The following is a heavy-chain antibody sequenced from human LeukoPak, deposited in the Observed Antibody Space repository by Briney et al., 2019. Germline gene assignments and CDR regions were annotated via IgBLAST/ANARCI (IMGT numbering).Heavy chain of an antibody. V-gene: IGHV3-7*01. CDR1: GFTYSSYW. J-gene: IGHJ4*02. CDR3: ARGVGGADY. D-gene: IGHD2-21*01. CDR2: IKQDGSEK. Sequence: GGSLRLSCAASGFTYSSYWMSWVRQAPGKGLECVANIKQDGSEKYYVDSVKGRFTISRDNAKNSLSLQMNSLRAEDTAVYYCARGVGGADYWGQGTLVTVSS.